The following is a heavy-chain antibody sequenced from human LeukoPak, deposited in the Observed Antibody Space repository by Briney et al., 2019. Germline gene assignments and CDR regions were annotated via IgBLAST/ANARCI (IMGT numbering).Heavy chain of an antibody. CDR1: GFTFSSYI. V-gene: IGHV3-21*01. CDR3: ARGHFGVVLDY. Sequence: GGSLRLSCAGSGFTFSSYIMMWVRQAPGKGLEWVSSIRGDSTETRHAGSLMGRFTISRDKAKKSLYLQMNSLRVEDTAVYYCARGHFGVVLDYWGQGTLVTVSS. CDR2: IRGDSTET. D-gene: IGHD3-3*01. J-gene: IGHJ4*02.